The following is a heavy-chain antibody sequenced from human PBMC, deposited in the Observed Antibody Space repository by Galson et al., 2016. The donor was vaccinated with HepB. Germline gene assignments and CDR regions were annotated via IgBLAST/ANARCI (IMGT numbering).Heavy chain of an antibody. D-gene: IGHD3-22*01. CDR3: VKDGGYYYDGYGYYYGNYFFDF. Sequence: SLRLSCAASGFTFSSYGMHWVRQAPGKGLEWVALIWYDGNNKYYSDSVKGRFNISRDNSKNTLYLQMNSLRAEDSAVYYCVKDGGYYYDGYGYYYGNYFFDFWGQGTLVTVAS. CDR2: IWYDGNNK. CDR1: GFTFSSYG. V-gene: IGHV3-33*06. J-gene: IGHJ4*02.